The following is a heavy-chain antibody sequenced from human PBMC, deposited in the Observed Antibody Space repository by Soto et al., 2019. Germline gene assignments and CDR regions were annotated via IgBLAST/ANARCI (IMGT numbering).Heavy chain of an antibody. D-gene: IGHD3-22*01. CDR3: ARELYYDSSGYAY. V-gene: IGHV3-66*01. J-gene: IGHJ4*02. Sequence: GGSLRLSCAAAGFTVSSNYMSWVRQAPGKGLEWVSVIYSGGSTYYADSVKGRFTISRDNSKNTLYLQMNSLRAADTAVYYCARELYYDSSGYAYWGQGTLVTVSS. CDR1: GFTVSSNY. CDR2: IYSGGST.